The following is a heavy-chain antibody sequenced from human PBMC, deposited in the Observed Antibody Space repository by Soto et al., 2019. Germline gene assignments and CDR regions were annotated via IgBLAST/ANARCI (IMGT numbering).Heavy chain of an antibody. J-gene: IGHJ6*02. CDR1: GFTFCSYA. Sequence: PGGSLRLSCSASGFTFCSYAMHWVRQAPGKGLEYVSAISSNGGSTYYADSVKGRFTISRDNSKNTLYLQMSSLRAEDTAVYYCVKDRLDGQDIVVVVSMDVWGQGTTVTVSS. CDR2: ISSNGGST. V-gene: IGHV3-64D*08. D-gene: IGHD2-15*01. CDR3: VKDRLDGQDIVVVVSMDV.